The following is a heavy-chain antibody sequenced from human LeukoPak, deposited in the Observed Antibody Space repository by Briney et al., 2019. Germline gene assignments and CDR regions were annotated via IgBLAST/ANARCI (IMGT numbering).Heavy chain of an antibody. CDR3: LTRLRSTIGVDY. CDR2: IKSKTDGGAI. V-gene: IGHV3-15*01. CDR1: GFRFTNAW. Sequence: GGALRLSCAASGFRFTNAWMNWVRQAPGKGLEWVGRIKSKTDGGAIHYAAPVRGRFSISRDDSINTVYLQMDSLKADDTAVYYCLTRLRSTIGVDYWGQGTLVTVSS. D-gene: IGHD5/OR15-5a*01. J-gene: IGHJ4*01.